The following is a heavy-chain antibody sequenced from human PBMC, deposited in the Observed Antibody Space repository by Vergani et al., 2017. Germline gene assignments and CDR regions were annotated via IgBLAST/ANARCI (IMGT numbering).Heavy chain of an antibody. D-gene: IGHD3-22*01. V-gene: IGHV3-49*04. CDR2: IRSKAYGGTT. Sequence: EVQLVESGGGLVQPGGSLRLSCTASGFTFGDYAMSWVRQAPGKGLEWVGFIRSKAYGGTTEYAASVKGRFTISRDDSKSIAYLQMNSLKTDDTAVYYCTNYYYDSSGYYPGGYWGQGTLVTVSS. J-gene: IGHJ4*02. CDR3: TNYYYDSSGYYPGGY. CDR1: GFTFGDYA.